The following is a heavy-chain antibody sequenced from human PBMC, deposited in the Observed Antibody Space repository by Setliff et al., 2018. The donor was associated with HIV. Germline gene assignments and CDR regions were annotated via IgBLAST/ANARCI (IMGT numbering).Heavy chain of an antibody. J-gene: IGHJ4*02. V-gene: IGHV4-38-2*01. Sequence: SETLSLTCAVSGYSISSGYFCGWIRQTPGKGLEWIGNIYQSGNAYYNPSLKSRVTLSVDTSRNRFSLKLSSVTAADTAVYYCVTGYNSVWYSVFWGQGILVTVSS. CDR3: VTGYNSVWYSVF. D-gene: IGHD6-13*01. CDR2: IYQSGNA. CDR1: GYSISSGYF.